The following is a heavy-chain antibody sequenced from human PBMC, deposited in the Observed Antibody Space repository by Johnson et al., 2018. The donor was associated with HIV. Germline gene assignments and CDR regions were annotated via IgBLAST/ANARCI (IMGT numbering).Heavy chain of an antibody. J-gene: IGHJ3*02. Sequence: VQLVESGGGVVQPGGSLRLSCAASGFTFSGSAMHWVRQASGKGLEWVGRIRSKANSYATAYAASVKGRFTISRDDSNNTAYLQMNSLKTEDTAVYYCAKNSAAFDIWGQGTMVTVSS. CDR3: AKNSAAFDI. D-gene: IGHD2/OR15-2a*01. CDR1: GFTFSGSA. CDR2: IRSKANSYAT. V-gene: IGHV3-73*01.